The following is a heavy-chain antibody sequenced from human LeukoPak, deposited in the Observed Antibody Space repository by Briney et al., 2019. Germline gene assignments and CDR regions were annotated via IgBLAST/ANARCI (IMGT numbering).Heavy chain of an antibody. CDR1: GFTFSSYA. CDR2: ISGSGGST. J-gene: IGHJ4*02. CDR3: AKRSGSSSWWYYFDY. D-gene: IGHD6-13*01. V-gene: IGHV3-23*01. Sequence: PGGSLRLSCAASGFTFSSYAMSWVRQAPGKGLEWVSAISGSGGSTYYADSVKGRFTISRDNSKNTLYLQMNSLRAEDTAVYYCAKRSGSSSWWYYFDYWGQGTLVTVSS.